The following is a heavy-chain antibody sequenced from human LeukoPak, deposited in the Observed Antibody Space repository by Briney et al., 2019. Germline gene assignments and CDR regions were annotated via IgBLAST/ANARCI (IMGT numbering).Heavy chain of an antibody. Sequence: ASVKVSCKASGYTFTAYIMHWVRQAPGQGLEYMGWINSKSGGTNYAQKFGGRVTMTRDTSINTAYMELSRLGFGDTAVYYCARDDALTAMWEFDSWGQGTLVTVSS. V-gene: IGHV1-2*02. CDR1: GYTFTAYI. D-gene: IGHD2-21*02. CDR3: ARDDALTAMWEFDS. J-gene: IGHJ4*02. CDR2: INSKSGGT.